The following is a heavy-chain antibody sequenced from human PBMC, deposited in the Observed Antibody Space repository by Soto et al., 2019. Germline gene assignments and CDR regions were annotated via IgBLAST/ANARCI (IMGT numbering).Heavy chain of an antibody. V-gene: IGHV3-30*18. CDR3: AKGGRQWLVTSDFNY. Sequence: VQLVESGGGVVQPGRSLRLSCAASGFTFSDYAMHWVRQAPCKGLEWVAVVSHDGRNTHYADSVKGRFTISRDSSKNTVSLEMTSLRAEDTAVYYSAKGGRQWLVTSDFNYWGQGALVTVSS. D-gene: IGHD6-19*01. J-gene: IGHJ4*02. CDR2: VSHDGRNT. CDR1: GFTFSDYA.